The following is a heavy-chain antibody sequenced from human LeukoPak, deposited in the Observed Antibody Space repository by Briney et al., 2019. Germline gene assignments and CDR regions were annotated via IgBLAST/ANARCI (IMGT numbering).Heavy chain of an antibody. V-gene: IGHV1-46*01. D-gene: IGHD3-9*01. CDR3: ARDARAYYDILTGYLPIEHKDAFDI. CDR2: INPSGGST. J-gene: IGHJ3*02. Sequence: ASVKVSCKASGYTFTSYYMHWVRQAPGQGLEWMGIINPSGGSTSYAQKFQGRVTMTRDTSTSTVYMELSSLRSEDTAVYYCARDARAYYDILTGYLPIEHKDAFDIWGQGTMVTVSS. CDR1: GYTFTSYY.